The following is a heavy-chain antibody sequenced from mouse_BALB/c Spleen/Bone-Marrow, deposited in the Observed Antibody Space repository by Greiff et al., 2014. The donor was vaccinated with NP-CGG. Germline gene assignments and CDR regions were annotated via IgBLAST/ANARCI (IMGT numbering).Heavy chain of an antibody. Sequence: VQLQQSGAGLTKPGASVTMSCKASGYTFTNYWIHWIKQRPGQGLEWIGYINPGTGYTDYNPNFKDKATLTADKSSITAYMQLSSLTSEYSSVYYCARETGTYVMDYWGQGTSVTVAS. V-gene: IGHV1-7*01. J-gene: IGHJ4*01. CDR2: INPGTGYT. CDR3: ARETGTYVMDY. D-gene: IGHD4-1*01. CDR1: GYTFTNYW.